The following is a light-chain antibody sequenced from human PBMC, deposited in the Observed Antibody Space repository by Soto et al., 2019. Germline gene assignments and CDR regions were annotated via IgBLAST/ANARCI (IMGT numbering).Light chain of an antibody. CDR2: SAS. CDR1: PALSTY. CDR3: QQLSRYPLT. V-gene: IGKV1-9*01. Sequence: DIQLTQSPSVLSASVGDTVTITCRASPALSTYLAWYQQKPGKSPDLLLYSASTFQSGVPSRFSGSGSETEFSLTIRALQPEDFATYYCQQLSRYPLTFGGGTKVDIK. J-gene: IGKJ4*01.